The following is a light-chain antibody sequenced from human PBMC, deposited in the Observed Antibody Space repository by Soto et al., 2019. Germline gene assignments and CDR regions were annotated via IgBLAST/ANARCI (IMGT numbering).Light chain of an antibody. V-gene: IGKV3-15*01. CDR1: QSVSSN. CDR3: QQYNNWPGT. Sequence: EIVMTQSPATLSVSPGERATLSCRASQSVSSNLAWYQQKPGQAPRLLIYGASTRATGIPARFSGSGSGTEFPLTIRSLQSEDFAVDYCQQYNNWPGTFGGGTKVEIK. J-gene: IGKJ4*01. CDR2: GAS.